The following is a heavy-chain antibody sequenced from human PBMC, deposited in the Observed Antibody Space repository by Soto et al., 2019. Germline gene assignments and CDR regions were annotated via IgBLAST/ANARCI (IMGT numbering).Heavy chain of an antibody. D-gene: IGHD3-10*01. CDR2: LYYTGRT. V-gene: IGHV4-39*02. CDR1: GGSISSGTYY. Sequence: KASETLSLTCTVPGGSISSGTYYWGWIRQPPGKGLEWIGSLYYTGRTYYSPSLKSRVTISVDTSKNHFSLNLTSVTAADTAVYYCARRLARGVIGWFDPWGPGTLVTVS. J-gene: IGHJ5*02. CDR3: ARRLARGVIGWFDP.